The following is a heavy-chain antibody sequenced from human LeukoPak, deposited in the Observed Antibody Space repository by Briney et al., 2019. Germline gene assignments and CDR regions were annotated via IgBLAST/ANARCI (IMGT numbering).Heavy chain of an antibody. CDR2: MNPNSGNT. Sequence: EASVKVSCKASGYTFTSYDINWVRQATGQGLEWMGWMNPNSGNTGYAQKFQGRVTMTRNTSISTACMELSSLRSEDTAVYYCARGRPTYCGGDCYSVDYWGQGTLVTVSS. CDR1: GYTFTSYD. CDR3: ARGRPTYCGGDCYSVDY. V-gene: IGHV1-8*01. J-gene: IGHJ4*02. D-gene: IGHD2-21*02.